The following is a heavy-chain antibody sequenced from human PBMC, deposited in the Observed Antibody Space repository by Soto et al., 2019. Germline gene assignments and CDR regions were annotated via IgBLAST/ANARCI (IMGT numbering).Heavy chain of an antibody. V-gene: IGHV5-51*01. J-gene: IGHJ6*02. Sequence: GESLKISCKGSGYSFTSYWIGWVRQMPGKGLEWMGIIYPGDSDTRYSPSFQGQVTISADKSISTAYLQWSSLKASDTAMYYCARLGSEDIVVVPADIRNYYYGMDVWGQGTTVTVSS. D-gene: IGHD2-2*02. CDR1: GYSFTSYW. CDR3: ARLGSEDIVVVPADIRNYYYGMDV. CDR2: IYPGDSDT.